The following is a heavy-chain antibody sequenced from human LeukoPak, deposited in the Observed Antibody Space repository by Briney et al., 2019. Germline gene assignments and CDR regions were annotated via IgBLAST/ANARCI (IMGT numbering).Heavy chain of an antibody. CDR3: ARGVERIFGVVNWFDP. Sequence: SETLSLTCTVSGGSIGSDDYYWSWVRQPPGKGLEWIGCIYYSGSTYYNPSLKSRVTISVDTSKNQFSLKLNSVTAADTAVYYCARGVERIFGVVNWFDPWGQGTPVTVSS. CDR1: GGSIGSDDYY. J-gene: IGHJ5*02. D-gene: IGHD3-3*01. CDR2: IYYSGST. V-gene: IGHV4-30-4*01.